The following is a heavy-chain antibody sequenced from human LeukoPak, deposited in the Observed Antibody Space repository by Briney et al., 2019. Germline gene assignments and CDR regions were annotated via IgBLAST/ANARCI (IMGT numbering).Heavy chain of an antibody. V-gene: IGHV1-69*13. CDR1: GGTFSSYA. CDR2: IIPIFGTA. CDR3: ATPGGGAFYYYSMDV. Sequence: ASVKVSCKASGGTFSSYAISWVRQAPGQGLEWMGGIIPIFGTANYAQKFQGRVTITADESTSTAYMELSSLRSEDTAVYYCATPGGGAFYYYSMDVWGKGTTVTVSS. J-gene: IGHJ6*04. D-gene: IGHD3-16*01.